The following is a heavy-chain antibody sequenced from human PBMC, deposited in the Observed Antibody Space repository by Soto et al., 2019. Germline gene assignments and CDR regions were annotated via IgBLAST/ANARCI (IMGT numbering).Heavy chain of an antibody. Sequence: QLQLLESGPGLVKPSETLSLTCTVSGGSVSNNSYYWGWIRQPPGKRLEWIGSVYYRGSAYYNPSLKSRLTISVDTSMNHFSLKLSSGTAADTAIYYCARRPLVRGIIPYYFDYWGQGTLVTVSS. V-gene: IGHV4-39*02. CDR3: ARRPLVRGIIPYYFDY. CDR2: VYYRGSA. J-gene: IGHJ4*02. CDR1: GGSVSNNSYY. D-gene: IGHD3-10*01.